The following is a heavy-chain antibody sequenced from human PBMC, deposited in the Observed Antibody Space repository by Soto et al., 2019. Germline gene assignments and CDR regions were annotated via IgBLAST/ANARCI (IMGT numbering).Heavy chain of an antibody. V-gene: IGHV4-61*01. D-gene: IGHD7-27*01. CDR1: GGSVRTGSYH. J-gene: IGHJ4*02. CDR2: IPNNGSP. Sequence: TLSLTCSVSGGSVRTGSYHWSWIRQPPGKGLEWIGFIPNNGSPDYNPSLKSRVVVSIDRSKNQFSLKVNSVTAADTAVYFCARIGWGGDSWGQGTLVTVSS. CDR3: ARIGWGGDS.